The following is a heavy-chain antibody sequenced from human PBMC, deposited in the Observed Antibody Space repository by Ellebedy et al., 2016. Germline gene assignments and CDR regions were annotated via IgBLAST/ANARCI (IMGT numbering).Heavy chain of an antibody. D-gene: IGHD1-1*01. V-gene: IGHV3-30*03. CDR1: GFTFSSYG. CDR3: ARNPRTTKTNNYYYGMDV. J-gene: IGHJ6*02. Sequence: GESLKISCAASGFTFSSYGMHWVRQAPGKGLEWVAVISYDGSNKYYADSVKGRFTISRDNSKNTLYLQMNSLRAEDTAVYYCARNPRTTKTNNYYYGMDVWGQGTTVTVSS. CDR2: ISYDGSNK.